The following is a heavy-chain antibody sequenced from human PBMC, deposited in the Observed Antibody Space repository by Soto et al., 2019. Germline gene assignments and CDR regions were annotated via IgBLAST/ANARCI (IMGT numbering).Heavy chain of an antibody. CDR1: GGSISSGGYS. D-gene: IGHD2-15*01. V-gene: IGHV4-30-2*01. Sequence: QLQLQESGSGLVKPSQTLSLTCAVSGGSISSGGYSWSWIRQPPGKGLEWIGYIYHSGSTYYNPSLKSRVTISVDRSKNQFSLKLSSVTAADTAVYYCARGRVMDCSGGSCRTTASFDPRGQGTLVTVSS. CDR2: IYHSGST. CDR3: ARGRVMDCSGGSCRTTASFDP. J-gene: IGHJ5*02.